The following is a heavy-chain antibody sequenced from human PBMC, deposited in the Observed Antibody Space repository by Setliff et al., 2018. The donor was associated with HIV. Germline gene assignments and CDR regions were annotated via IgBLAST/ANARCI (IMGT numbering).Heavy chain of an antibody. CDR2: ATHSGRT. D-gene: IGHD6-19*01. CDR3: ARGVRDNSGWSSYYFDY. Sequence: SETLSLTCAVYGGSFSGYYWSWIRQPPGKGLEWIGEATHSGRTNYNPSLESRVTTSVDTSKKQFSLRLTSVTAADTAVYYCARGVRDNSGWSSYYFDYWGQGTLVTVSS. CDR1: GGSFSGYY. J-gene: IGHJ4*02. V-gene: IGHV4-34*01.